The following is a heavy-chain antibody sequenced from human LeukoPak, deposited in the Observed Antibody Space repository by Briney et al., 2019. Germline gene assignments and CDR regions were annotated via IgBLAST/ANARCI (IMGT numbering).Heavy chain of an antibody. V-gene: IGHV4-39*01. J-gene: IGHJ5*02. D-gene: IGHD5-18*01. CDR3: ARRPAVPDMVTS. CDR1: GGSISSSSYY. CDR2: IYYSGST. Sequence: SETLSLTCTVSGGSISSSSYYWGWIRQPPGKGLEWIGSIYYSGSTYYNPSLKSRVTISVDTSKNQFSLKLSSVTAADTAVYYCARRPAVPDMVTSWGQGTLVTVSS.